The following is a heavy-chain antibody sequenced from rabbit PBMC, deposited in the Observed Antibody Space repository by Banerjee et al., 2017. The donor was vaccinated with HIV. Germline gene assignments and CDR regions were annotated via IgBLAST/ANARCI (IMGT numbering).Heavy chain of an antibody. Sequence: SLEESGGDLVKPGASLTLTCTASGFSFSAGYYMCWVRQAPGKGLDWIACIYDGSSDTTYYANWAKGRFTISKTSSTTVTLQLTSLTAADTATYFCARLPYDDYGNPPYFNLWGQGTLVTVS. V-gene: IGHV1S40*01. CDR3: ARLPYDDYGNPPYFNL. D-gene: IGHD2-1*01. CDR1: GFSFSAGYY. J-gene: IGHJ4*01. CDR2: IYDGSSDTT.